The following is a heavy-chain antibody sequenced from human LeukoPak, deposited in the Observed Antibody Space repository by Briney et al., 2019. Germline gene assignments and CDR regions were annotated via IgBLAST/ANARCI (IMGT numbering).Heavy chain of an antibody. J-gene: IGHJ3*02. CDR1: GFTFSSYA. Sequence: GGSLRLSCAASGFTFSSYAMSWVRQAPGKGLEWVSAISGSGGSTYYADSVKGRFTISRDNSKNTLYLQMNSLRAEDTAVYYCAKDNYYDSSGYLNAFDIWGQGTMVTVSS. CDR2: ISGSGGST. D-gene: IGHD3-22*01. V-gene: IGHV3-23*01. CDR3: AKDNYYDSSGYLNAFDI.